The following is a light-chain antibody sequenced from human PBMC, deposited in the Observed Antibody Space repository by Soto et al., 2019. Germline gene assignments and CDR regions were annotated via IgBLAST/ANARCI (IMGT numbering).Light chain of an antibody. CDR1: ETVSSY. V-gene: IGKV3-11*01. CDR3: LHRMNWPLT. CDR2: DAS. Sequence: DIVLTQSPFTLSLSRGDRAPVSFRASETVSSYLLWYQQKPGQDPRLLIYDASERATGIPARFSGSGSETDFTLTISSLEPEDFGVYYCLHRMNWPLTFGQGTRLEI. J-gene: IGKJ5*01.